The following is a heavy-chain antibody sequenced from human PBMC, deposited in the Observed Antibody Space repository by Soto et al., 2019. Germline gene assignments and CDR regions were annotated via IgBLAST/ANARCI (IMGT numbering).Heavy chain of an antibody. Sequence: QVQLVQSGAEVKKPGASVKVSCKASGYTFTSYDINWVRQATGQGLEWMGWMNPNSGNTGYAQKFQGRVTMTRNTSISTAYMQMSSLRSEYTAVYYCARADNFYYGMDVWGQGTTVTVSS. CDR2: MNPNSGNT. V-gene: IGHV1-8*01. CDR3: ARADNFYYGMDV. CDR1: GYTFTSYD. J-gene: IGHJ6*02.